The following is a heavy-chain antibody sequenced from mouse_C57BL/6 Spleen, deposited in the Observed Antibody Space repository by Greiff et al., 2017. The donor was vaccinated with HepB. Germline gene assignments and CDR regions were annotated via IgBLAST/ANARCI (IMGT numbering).Heavy chain of an antibody. D-gene: IGHD4-1*01. J-gene: IGHJ3*01. CDR2: INPNNGGT. CDR1: GYTFTDYY. CDR3: AREVNWDAGFAY. Sequence: EVQLQQSGPELVKPGASVKISCKASGYTFTDYYMNWVKQSHGKSLEWIGDINPNNGGTSYNQKFKGKATLTVDKSSSTAYMELRSLTSEDSAVYYCAREVNWDAGFAYWGQGTLVTVSA. V-gene: IGHV1-26*01.